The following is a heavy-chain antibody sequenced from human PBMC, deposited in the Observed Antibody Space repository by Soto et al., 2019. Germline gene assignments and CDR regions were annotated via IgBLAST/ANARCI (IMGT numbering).Heavy chain of an antibody. CDR3: ARADWNYLSWFDP. CDR1: GYTFTSYG. J-gene: IGHJ5*02. CDR2: ISAYNGNT. V-gene: IGHV1-18*04. Sequence: SVKVSCKASGYTFTSYGISWVRQAPGQGLEWMGWISAYNGNTNYAQKLQGRVTMTTDTSTSTAYTELRSLRSDDTAVYYCARADWNYLSWFDPWGQGTLVTVSS. D-gene: IGHD1-7*01.